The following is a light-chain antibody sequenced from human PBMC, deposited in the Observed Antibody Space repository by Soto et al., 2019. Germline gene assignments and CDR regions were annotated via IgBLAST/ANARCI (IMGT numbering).Light chain of an antibody. CDR1: QSVSNN. Sequence: EIVMTQSPATLSVSPGERATLSCRASQSVSNNLAWYQQKAGQAPRLPIYGASTRATGIPARFSGSGSGTEFTLTISSLQSEDFAVYYCQQYNNWPPWTFGQGTKVEIK. J-gene: IGKJ1*01. CDR3: QQYNNWPPWT. V-gene: IGKV3-15*01. CDR2: GAS.